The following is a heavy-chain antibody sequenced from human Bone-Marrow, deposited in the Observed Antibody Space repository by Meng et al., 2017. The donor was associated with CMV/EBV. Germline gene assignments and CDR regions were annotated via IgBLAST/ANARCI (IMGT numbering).Heavy chain of an antibody. CDR2: IRYDGSNK. Sequence: GESLKISCAASGFPFSDYGMHWVRQAPGKGLEWVAFIRYDGSNKYYVDSVKGRFSISRDKSQDTLFLRMNSLRAEDTAVYYCAKDSSPRPFWSGYTDAFDIWGQGTTVTVSS. V-gene: IGHV3-30*02. J-gene: IGHJ3*02. D-gene: IGHD3-3*01. CDR3: AKDSSPRPFWSGYTDAFDI. CDR1: GFPFSDYG.